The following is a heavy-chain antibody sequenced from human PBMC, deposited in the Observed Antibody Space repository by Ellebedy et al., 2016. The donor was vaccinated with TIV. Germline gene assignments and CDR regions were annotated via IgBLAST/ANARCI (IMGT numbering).Heavy chain of an antibody. CDR3: GRWAGRTESMFFGPLDY. CDR2: INPSAGST. Sequence: ASVKVSCXASGYTFTSYFMHWVRQAPGQGLEWMGIINPSAGSTFYAQKFQGRVTLTRDTSTTTVYMELSSLRTDDTAVYYCGRWAGRTESMFFGPLDYWGQGSLVSVSS. D-gene: IGHD3-10*02. CDR1: GYTFTSYF. J-gene: IGHJ4*02. V-gene: IGHV1-46*01.